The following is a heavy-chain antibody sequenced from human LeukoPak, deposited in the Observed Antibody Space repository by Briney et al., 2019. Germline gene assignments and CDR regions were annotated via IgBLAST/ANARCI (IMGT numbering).Heavy chain of an antibody. D-gene: IGHD4-17*01. Sequence: SETLSLTCAVYGGSFSGYYWSWIRQPPGKGLEWIGEINHSGSTNYNPSLKSRATISVDTSKNQFSLKLSSVTAADTAVYYCARATTVTTRYSYWGQGTLVTVSS. CDR1: GGSFSGYY. J-gene: IGHJ4*02. CDR3: ARATTVTTRYSY. V-gene: IGHV4-34*01. CDR2: INHSGST.